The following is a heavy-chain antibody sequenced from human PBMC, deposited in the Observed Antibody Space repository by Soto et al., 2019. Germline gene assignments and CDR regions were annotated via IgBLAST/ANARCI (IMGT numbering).Heavy chain of an antibody. D-gene: IGHD2-15*01. CDR3: ARVPGYCSGGSCHRYFDF. CDR1: GGSISSVGYY. Sequence: SETLSLTCTVSGGSISSVGYYWSWIRQHPGKGLEWIGYIYYSGSTCYNPSLESRVTISVDTSKNQFSLKLSSVTAADTAVYYFARVPGYCSGGSCHRYFDFWGKGTLVTVSS. J-gene: IGHJ4*02. V-gene: IGHV4-31*02. CDR2: IYYSGST.